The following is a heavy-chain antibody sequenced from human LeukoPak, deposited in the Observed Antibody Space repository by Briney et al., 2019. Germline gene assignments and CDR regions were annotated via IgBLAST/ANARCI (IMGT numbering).Heavy chain of an antibody. D-gene: IGHD1-1*01. CDR3: ARDAGPTGTMGFDP. J-gene: IGHJ5*02. CDR2: ISYDGSNK. Sequence: GGSLRLSCAASGFTFSSYAMHWVRQAPGKGLEWVAVISYDGSNKYYADSVKGRFTISRDNSKNTLYLQMNSLRAEDTAVYYCARDAGPTGTMGFDPWGQGTLVTVSS. V-gene: IGHV3-30*04. CDR1: GFTFSSYA.